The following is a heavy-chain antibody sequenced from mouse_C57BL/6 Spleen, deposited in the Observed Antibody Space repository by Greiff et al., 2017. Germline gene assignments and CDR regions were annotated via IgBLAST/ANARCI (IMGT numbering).Heavy chain of an antibody. Sequence: QVQLQQPGAELVRPGSSVKLSCKASGYTFTSYWMDWVKQGPGQGLEWIGNIYPSDSETHYNQKFKDKATLTVDKSSSTAYMQLSSLTSEDSAVYYCASYYGNYQGYFDVWGTGTTVTVSS. V-gene: IGHV1-61*01. D-gene: IGHD2-1*01. CDR2: IYPSDSET. CDR1: GYTFTSYW. J-gene: IGHJ1*03. CDR3: ASYYGNYQGYFDV.